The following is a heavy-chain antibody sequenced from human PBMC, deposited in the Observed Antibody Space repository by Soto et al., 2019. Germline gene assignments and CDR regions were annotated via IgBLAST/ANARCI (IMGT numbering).Heavy chain of an antibody. J-gene: IGHJ5*02. Sequence: SETLSLTCTVSGGSISSYYWSWIRQPPGKGLEWIGYIYYSGSTNYNPSLKSRVTISVDTSKNQFSLKLSSVTAADTAVYYCARGTDVDIVVVPAAIWFDPWGRGTLVTVSS. CDR2: IYYSGST. CDR3: ARGTDVDIVVVPAAIWFDP. D-gene: IGHD2-2*01. V-gene: IGHV4-59*01. CDR1: GGSISSYY.